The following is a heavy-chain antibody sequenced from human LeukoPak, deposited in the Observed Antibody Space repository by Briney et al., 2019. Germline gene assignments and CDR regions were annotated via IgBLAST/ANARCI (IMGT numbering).Heavy chain of an antibody. Sequence: GGSLRLSCAASGFTFSSYAMSWVRQAPGKGLEWVSAISGSGGSTYYADSVKGRFTISRDNSKNALYLQMNSLRAEDTAVYYCAKCSYGFSDPNFDYWGQGTLVTVSS. V-gene: IGHV3-23*01. CDR1: GFTFSSYA. CDR3: AKCSYGFSDPNFDY. J-gene: IGHJ4*02. CDR2: ISGSGGST. D-gene: IGHD5-18*01.